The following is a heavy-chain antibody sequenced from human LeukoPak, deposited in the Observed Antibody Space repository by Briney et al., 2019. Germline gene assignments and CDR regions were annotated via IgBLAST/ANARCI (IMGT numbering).Heavy chain of an antibody. CDR3: AKAQGYSSRPPFDY. V-gene: IGHV3-23*01. CDR2: ISGSGGST. J-gene: IGHJ4*02. CDR1: GFTFGSYA. Sequence: GGSLRLSCAASGFTFGSYAMSWVRQAPGKGLEWVSAISGSGGSTYYADSVKGRFTISRDNPKNTLYLQMNSLRAEDTAVYYCAKAQGYSSRPPFDYWGQGTLVTVSS. D-gene: IGHD6-13*01.